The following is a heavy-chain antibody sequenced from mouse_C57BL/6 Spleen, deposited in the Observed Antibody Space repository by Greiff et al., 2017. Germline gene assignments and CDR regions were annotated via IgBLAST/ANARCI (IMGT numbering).Heavy chain of an antibody. D-gene: IGHD4-1*02. CDR3: ARSTQLGALDY. V-gene: IGHV1-69*01. Sequence: VQLQQPGAELVMPGASVKLSCKASGYTFTSYWMHWVKQRPGQGLEWIGEIDPSDSYTNYNQKFKGKSTLTVDKSSSTAYMQLNSLTSEDSAVYYCARSTQLGALDYWGQGTTLTVSS. CDR2: IDPSDSYT. J-gene: IGHJ2*01. CDR1: GYTFTSYW.